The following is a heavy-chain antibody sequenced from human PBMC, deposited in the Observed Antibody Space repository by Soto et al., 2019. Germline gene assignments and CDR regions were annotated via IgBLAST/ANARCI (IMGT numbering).Heavy chain of an antibody. J-gene: IGHJ4*02. CDR2: IYYSGNT. Sequence: PSETLSLTCTVSGGSISSYYWSWIRQPPGKGLEWIGFIYYSGNTNYNPSLKSRVTISVDTSKNQFSLNLNSVTAADTAVYYCARGRCSGGNCYPDLDYWGQGALVTVSS. CDR1: GGSISSYY. CDR3: ARGRCSGGNCYPDLDY. V-gene: IGHV4-59*12. D-gene: IGHD2-15*01.